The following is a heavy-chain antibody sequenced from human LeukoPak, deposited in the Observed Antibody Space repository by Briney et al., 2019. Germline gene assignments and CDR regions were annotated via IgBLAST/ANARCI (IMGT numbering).Heavy chain of an antibody. CDR1: TFTFSNYG. CDR3: AKSLSGSRGGGHDQA. J-gene: IGHJ4*02. D-gene: IGHD1-26*01. Sequence: GSSLTLSWALSTFTFSNYGMPGSRRPPGRGRGGVAVILYVGSNKSYAHSVKGRFTIYRDNSKNTLYLQIDSLGAEDMAVYYCAKSLSGSRGGGHDQAWGQGTLVTVSS. CDR2: ILYVGSNK. V-gene: IGHV3-30*18.